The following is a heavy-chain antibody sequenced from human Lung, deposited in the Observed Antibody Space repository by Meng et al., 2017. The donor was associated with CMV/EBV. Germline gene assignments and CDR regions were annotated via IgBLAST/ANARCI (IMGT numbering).Heavy chain of an antibody. CDR3: AKSSDNGWSS. CDR1: GYSFSGFY. V-gene: IGHV1-2*06. J-gene: IGHJ4*01. Sequence: VQLVQSGAEVKRPGASVKISCQASGYSFSGFYLNWARQAPGHGLEWLGRVKPTSDDTHLAQKFEGRITVTRGATINTAFMELTRLRPDDTAVYYCAKSSDNGWSSWGPGTLVTVSS. CDR2: VKPTSDDT. D-gene: IGHD6-19*01.